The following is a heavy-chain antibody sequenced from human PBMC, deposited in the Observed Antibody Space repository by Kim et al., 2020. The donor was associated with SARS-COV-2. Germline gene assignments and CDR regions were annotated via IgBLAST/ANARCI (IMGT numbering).Heavy chain of an antibody. Sequence: GGSLRLSCAASGFTFSSYWMTWVRQAPGKGLEWVANIKQDGSTKNYVDSVKGRFTISRDNTKNSLFLEMTGLRAEDTAVYSCVGGNSHAYWGQGILVHVS. CDR3: VGGNSHAY. J-gene: IGHJ4*02. CDR1: GFTFSSYW. D-gene: IGHD2-15*01. CDR2: IKQDGSTK. V-gene: IGHV3-7*03.